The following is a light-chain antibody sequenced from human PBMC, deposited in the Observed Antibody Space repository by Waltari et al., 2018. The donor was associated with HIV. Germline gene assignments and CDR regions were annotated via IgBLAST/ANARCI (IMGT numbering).Light chain of an antibody. J-gene: IGKJ1*01. CDR1: QSILYSSDNKNY. CDR2: WAS. V-gene: IGKV4-1*01. CDR3: HQYYSAPWT. Sequence: DIVMTQSPDSLAVSLGAAATINFKSTQSILYSSDNKNYLAWSQPKPGQPPKLLIYWASTRESGVPDRFSGSGSGTDFTLTISSLQAEDVAVYYCHQYYSAPWTFGQGTKVEI.